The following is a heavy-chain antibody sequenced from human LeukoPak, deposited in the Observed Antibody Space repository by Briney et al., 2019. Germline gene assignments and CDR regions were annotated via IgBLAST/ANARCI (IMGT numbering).Heavy chain of an antibody. D-gene: IGHD2-2*01. CDR3: ARGIVVVRNWFDP. Sequence: GSLRLSCAASGFTFSSYWMHWVRQAPGKGLVWVSRINSDGSSTSYADSVKGRFTISRDNAKNTLYLQMNSLRAEDTAVYYCARGIVVVRNWFDPWGQGTLVTVSS. CDR2: INSDGSST. CDR1: GFTFSSYW. J-gene: IGHJ5*02. V-gene: IGHV3-74*01.